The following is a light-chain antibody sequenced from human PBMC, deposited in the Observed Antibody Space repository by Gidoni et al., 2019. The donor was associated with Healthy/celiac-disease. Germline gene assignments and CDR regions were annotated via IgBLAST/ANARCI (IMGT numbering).Light chain of an antibody. Sequence: DIQMTQSPSTLSASVGDRVTITCRASQSINTWLAWYQQKPGKAPKLLIYKASSLESGVSSRFSGSGSGTEFTLSISSLQPDYISTYYCQQYNTYSFGQGTKVEIK. CDR2: KAS. CDR1: QSINTW. V-gene: IGKV1-5*03. J-gene: IGKJ1*01. CDR3: QQYNTYS.